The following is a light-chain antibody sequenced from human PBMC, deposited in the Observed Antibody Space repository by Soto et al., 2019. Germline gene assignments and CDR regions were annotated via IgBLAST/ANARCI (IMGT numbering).Light chain of an antibody. CDR1: QSVSNN. CDR2: FAS. J-gene: IGKJ4*01. CDR3: QQYGKWPLT. Sequence: EIVMTQSPATLSVSPGEEATLSCRASQSVSNNLAWYQQKPGQAPRLLIYFASTRATGIPDRFSGSGSGTEFTLTISSLQSEDFAVYYCQQYGKWPLTFGGGAKVETK. V-gene: IGKV3-15*01.